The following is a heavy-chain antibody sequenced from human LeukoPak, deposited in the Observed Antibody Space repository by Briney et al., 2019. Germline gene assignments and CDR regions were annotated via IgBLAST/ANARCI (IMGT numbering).Heavy chain of an antibody. J-gene: IGHJ6*02. Sequence: GASLRLSCAASGFTFGNYAMSWVRQAPGKGLEWVSAITGSGGNTYYADSVKGRFTISRDNSKNTLYLQMNSLRAEDTAVYYCAKDLPGSRYYYYGMDVWGQGTTVTVSS. CDR2: ITGSGGNT. V-gene: IGHV3-23*01. CDR3: AKDLPGSRYYYYGMDV. D-gene: IGHD6-13*01. CDR1: GFTFGNYA.